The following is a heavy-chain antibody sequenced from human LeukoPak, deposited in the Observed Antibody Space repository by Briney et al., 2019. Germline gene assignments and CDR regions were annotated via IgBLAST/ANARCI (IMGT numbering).Heavy chain of an antibody. Sequence: GASVKVACKTSGYTFTGYYMHWVRQAPGQGLVWMGRINPNSGGTNYAQKFQGRVTMTRDTSITTAYMDLSRLRADDTAVYYCARDSSGPTYYFDYWGQGTLVTVSS. CDR3: ARDSSGPTYYFDY. CDR1: GYTFTGYY. CDR2: INPNSGGT. V-gene: IGHV1-2*06. D-gene: IGHD6-19*01. J-gene: IGHJ4*02.